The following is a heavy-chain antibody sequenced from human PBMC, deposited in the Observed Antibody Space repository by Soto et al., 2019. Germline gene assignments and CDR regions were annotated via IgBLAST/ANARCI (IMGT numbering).Heavy chain of an antibody. D-gene: IGHD6-19*01. CDR2: IYWNDDK. Sequence: QITLKESGPTLVKPTQTLTLTCTFSGFSLSTSGVGVGWIRQPPGKALEWLALIYWNDDKRYSPPLKSGLTITKDTSKNQVVLTMTNMDPVDTATYYCARHYSSGWYSPFDYWGQGTLVTVSS. J-gene: IGHJ4*02. CDR3: ARHYSSGWYSPFDY. V-gene: IGHV2-5*01. CDR1: GFSLSTSGVG.